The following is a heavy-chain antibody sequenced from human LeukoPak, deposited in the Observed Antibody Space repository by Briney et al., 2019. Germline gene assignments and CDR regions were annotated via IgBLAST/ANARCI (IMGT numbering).Heavy chain of an antibody. V-gene: IGHV3-21*06. D-gene: IGHD3-3*01. Sequence: GGSLRLSCAASGFTFSSYSMNWVRQAPGKGLEWVSSISSSSSYIYYADSVKGRFTISRDNAKNSLNLQMNSLRAEDTAVYYCAREYDPFGVVISDYWGQGTLVTVSS. J-gene: IGHJ4*02. CDR1: GFTFSSYS. CDR2: ISSSSSYI. CDR3: AREYDPFGVVISDY.